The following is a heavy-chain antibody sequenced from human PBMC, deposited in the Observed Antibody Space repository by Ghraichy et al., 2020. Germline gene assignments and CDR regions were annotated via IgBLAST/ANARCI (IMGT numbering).Heavy chain of an antibody. CDR2: IYNSGST. V-gene: IGHV4-4*07. CDR3: ARTTGNSYYYMDA. CDR1: GGSISSHY. D-gene: IGHD4-11*01. Sequence: SETLSLTCTVSGGSISSHYWGWIRQPAGEGLEWIGRIYNSGSTNYNPSLEGRVTMSIDTSNNQFSLKLSSVTAADTAIYYCARTTGNSYYYMDAWGKGTTVTVSS. J-gene: IGHJ6*03.